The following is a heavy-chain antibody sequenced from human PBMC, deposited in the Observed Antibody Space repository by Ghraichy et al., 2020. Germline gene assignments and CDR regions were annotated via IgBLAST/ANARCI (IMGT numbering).Heavy chain of an antibody. J-gene: IGHJ4*02. D-gene: IGHD6-13*01. V-gene: IGHV3-7*03. CDR3: ARAIAAAESY. Sequence: GGSLRLSCAGSGFTFSNYWMHWVRLAPGKGLEWVANINQDGSVKYYVDSVKGRVTISRDNAKNSLYLQMNSLRVDDTGLYYCARAIAAAESYWGQGTLVTVSS. CDR2: INQDGSVK. CDR1: GFTFSNYW.